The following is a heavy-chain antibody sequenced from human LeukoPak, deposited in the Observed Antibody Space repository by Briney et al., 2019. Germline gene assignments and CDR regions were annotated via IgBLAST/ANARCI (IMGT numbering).Heavy chain of an antibody. J-gene: IGHJ3*02. V-gene: IGHV4-59*12. CDR3: ARDRGYCSGGSCYPDAFDI. D-gene: IGHD2-15*01. CDR1: GGSISNYY. Sequence: PSETLSLTCTVSGGSISNYYWSWIRQPPGKGLEWIGYIYHSGSTYYNPSLKSRVTISVDRSKNQFSLKLSSVTAADTAVYYCARDRGYCSGGSCYPDAFDIWGQGTMVTVSS. CDR2: IYHSGST.